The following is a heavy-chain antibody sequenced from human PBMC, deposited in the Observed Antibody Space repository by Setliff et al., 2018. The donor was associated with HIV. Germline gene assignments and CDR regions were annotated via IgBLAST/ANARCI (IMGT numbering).Heavy chain of an antibody. Sequence: ASVKVSCKASGGTFSSYTINWVRLAPGQGLEWIGRSIPILGIGNDEQAQKFKGRVTFTADKSTSAVYMELSSLRSEDTAVYYCARCGAGEWHLYMDVWGKGTAVTVSS. V-gene: IGHV1-69*02. CDR3: ARCGAGEWHLYMDV. CDR1: GGTFSSYT. CDR2: SIPILGIG. J-gene: IGHJ6*03. D-gene: IGHD3-16*01.